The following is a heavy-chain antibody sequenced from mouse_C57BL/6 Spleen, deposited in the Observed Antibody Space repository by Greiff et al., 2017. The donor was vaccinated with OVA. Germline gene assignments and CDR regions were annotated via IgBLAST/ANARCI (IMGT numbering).Heavy chain of an antibody. CDR1: GYSFTGYF. D-gene: IGHD2-1*01. Sequence: EVKLQESGPELVKPGDSVKISCKASGYSFTGYFMNWVMQSHGKSLEWIGRINPYNGDTFYNQKFKGKATLTVDKSSSTAHMELRSLTSEDSAVYYCARSYGNYAMDYWGQGTSVTVSS. J-gene: IGHJ4*01. V-gene: IGHV1-20*01. CDR3: ARSYGNYAMDY. CDR2: INPYNGDT.